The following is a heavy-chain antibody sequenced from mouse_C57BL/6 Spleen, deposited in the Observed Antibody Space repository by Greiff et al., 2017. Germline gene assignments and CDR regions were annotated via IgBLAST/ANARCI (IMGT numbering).Heavy chain of an antibody. V-gene: IGHV1-80*01. CDR3: ARGDDYDVRGYAMDY. CDR1: GYAFSSYW. D-gene: IGHD2-4*01. Sequence: QVQLQQSGAELVKPGASVKISCKASGYAFSSYWMNWVKQRPGKGLEWIGQIYPGDGDTNYNGKFKGKATLTADKSSSTAYMQLSSLTSEDSAVYFCARGDDYDVRGYAMDYWGQGTSVTVSS. J-gene: IGHJ4*01. CDR2: IYPGDGDT.